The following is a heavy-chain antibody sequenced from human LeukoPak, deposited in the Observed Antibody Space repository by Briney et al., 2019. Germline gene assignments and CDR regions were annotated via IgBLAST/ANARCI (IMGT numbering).Heavy chain of an antibody. J-gene: IGHJ4*02. Sequence: SVKVSCKASGGTFSSYAISWVRQAPGQGLEWMGGIIPIFGTANYAQKFQGRVTITTDESTSTAYMELSSLRSEDTAVYYCARSERPIEYSSSPMSNWGQGTLVTVSS. V-gene: IGHV1-69*05. CDR2: IIPIFGTA. CDR1: GGTFSSYA. D-gene: IGHD6-6*01. CDR3: ARSERPIEYSSSPMSN.